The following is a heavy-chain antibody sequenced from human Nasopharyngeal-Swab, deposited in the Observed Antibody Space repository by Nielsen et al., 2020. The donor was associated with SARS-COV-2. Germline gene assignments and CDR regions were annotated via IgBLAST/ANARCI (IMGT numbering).Heavy chain of an antibody. V-gene: IGHV4-59*11. CDR2: ISHNSGT. CDR3: AKEGATGWFDP. CDR1: GGSITSQY. J-gene: IGHJ5*02. Sequence: GSLRLSCSVSGGSITSQYWSWIRQPPGKGLEWIGYISHNSGTSYNPSLKSRVTMFMDTSKNQFSLRLRSVTAADTAVYYCAKEGATGWFDPWGQGTLVTVSS.